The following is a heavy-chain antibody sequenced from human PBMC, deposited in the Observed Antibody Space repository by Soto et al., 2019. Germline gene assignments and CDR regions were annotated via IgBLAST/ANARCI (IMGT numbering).Heavy chain of an antibody. Sequence: EVQLVESGGGLVQPGGSLRLSCAGSGFTFSNYWMHWVRQAPGKGLEWVSRIDHDGPTDYAHSARGRFTISRDNAENTLYLQMNSLRPEDTAVYYCVRDSHGDYWGQGTLVTVSS. J-gene: IGHJ4*02. CDR2: IDHDGPT. CDR3: VRDSHGDY. V-gene: IGHV3-74*01. CDR1: GFTFSNYW.